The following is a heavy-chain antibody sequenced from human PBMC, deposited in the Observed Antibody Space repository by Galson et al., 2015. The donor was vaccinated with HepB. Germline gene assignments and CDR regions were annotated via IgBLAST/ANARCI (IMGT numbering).Heavy chain of an antibody. CDR3: ARTMTPGGGAFDI. CDR1: GYTFTSYG. J-gene: IGHJ3*02. V-gene: IGHV1-18*04. Sequence: SVKVSCKASGYTFTSYGISWVRQAPGQGLEWMGWISAYNGNTNYAQKFQGRLTMTRDTSTTTVYMELSSLRSDDTAVYYCARTMTPGGGAFDIWGQGTMVTVSS. D-gene: IGHD3-22*01. CDR2: ISAYNGNT.